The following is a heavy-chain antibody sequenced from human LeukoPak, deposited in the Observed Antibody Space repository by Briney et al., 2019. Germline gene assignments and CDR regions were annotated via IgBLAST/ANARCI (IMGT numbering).Heavy chain of an antibody. CDR3: ARQQDQFDY. CDR2: IYPGDSDT. V-gene: IGHV5-51*01. J-gene: IGHJ4*02. Sequence: GGSLQISFKGPGNRFTSYWNGWGRPMPGKGVEWMGIIYPGDSDTSYSPSFQGQVTISADKSISTAYLQWSSLKASDTAMYYCARQQDQFDYWGQGTLVTVSS. CDR1: GNRFTSYW.